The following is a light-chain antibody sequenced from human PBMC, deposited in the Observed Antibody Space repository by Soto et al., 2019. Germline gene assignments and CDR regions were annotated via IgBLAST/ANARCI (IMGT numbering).Light chain of an antibody. CDR3: SSLTTSTTVV. V-gene: IGLV2-14*03. Sequence: QSALTQPASVSGSPGQSITISCTGTSSDVGAYNYVSWYQQYPGKAPKLMIYDVSNRPSGVSNRFSGSKSGNTASLTISGLQADDEGDYYCSSLTTSTTVVFGGGTKVTVL. CDR1: SSDVGAYNY. CDR2: DVS. J-gene: IGLJ2*01.